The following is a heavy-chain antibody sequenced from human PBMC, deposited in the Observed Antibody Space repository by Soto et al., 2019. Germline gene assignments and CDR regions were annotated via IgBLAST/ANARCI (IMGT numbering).Heavy chain of an antibody. D-gene: IGHD3-22*01. Sequence: GGSLRLSCAASGFTFSSYDMHWVRQATGKGLEWVSAIGTAGDTYYPGSVKGRFTISRENAKNSLYLQMNSLRAGDTAVYYCARVLSYYDSSGYYLDYWGQGTLVTVSS. J-gene: IGHJ4*02. CDR2: IGTAGDT. CDR1: GFTFSSYD. CDR3: ARVLSYYDSSGYYLDY. V-gene: IGHV3-13*01.